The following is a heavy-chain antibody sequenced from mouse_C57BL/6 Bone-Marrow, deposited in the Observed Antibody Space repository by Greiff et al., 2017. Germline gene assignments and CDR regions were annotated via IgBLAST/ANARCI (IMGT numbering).Heavy chain of an antibody. V-gene: IGHV1-59*01. CDR1: GYTFTSYW. CDR2: IDPSDSYT. D-gene: IGHD2-5*01. CDR3: ASWSNYCFDY. Sequence: QVQLQQPGAELVRPGTSVKLSCKASGYTFTSYWMHWVKQRPGQGLEWIGVIDPSDSYTNYNQKFKGKATLTVDTSSSTAYMQLSSLTSEYSAVYYCASWSNYCFDYWGQGTTLAVTS. J-gene: IGHJ2*01.